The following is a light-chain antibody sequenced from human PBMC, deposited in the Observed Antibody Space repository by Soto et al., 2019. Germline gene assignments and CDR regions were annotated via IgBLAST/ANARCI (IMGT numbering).Light chain of an antibody. J-gene: IGLJ3*02. Sequence: QSALTQPRSVSGSPGXSVTISCTXTXXXVGGYNYVSWYQXHPXKAPKLMIYDVSKRPSGVPDRFSGSKSGNTASLTISGLXAEDEADYYCCSYAGSYSWVFGGGTKLTVL. CDR2: DVS. CDR1: XXXVGGYNY. V-gene: IGLV2-11*01. CDR3: CSYAGSYSWV.